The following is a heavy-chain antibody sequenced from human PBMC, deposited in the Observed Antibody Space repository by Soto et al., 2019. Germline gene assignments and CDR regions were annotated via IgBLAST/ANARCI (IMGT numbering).Heavy chain of an antibody. J-gene: IGHJ6*02. Sequence: ASVKVSCKSSGYPFARYGISWIRQARGQGLEWMGWISPFNGNTNYGQTLQGRVTLTTETSTSTVYMELRSLRSDDTAVYYCARDQSFDRTYYYGLDVWGQGTTVTVSS. CDR3: ARDQSFDRTYYYGLDV. CDR1: GYPFARYG. V-gene: IGHV1-18*01. D-gene: IGHD3-16*01. CDR2: ISPFNGNT.